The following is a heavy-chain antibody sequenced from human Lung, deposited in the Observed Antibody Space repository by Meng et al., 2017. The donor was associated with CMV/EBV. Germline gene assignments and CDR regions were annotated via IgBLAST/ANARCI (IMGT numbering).Heavy chain of an antibody. CDR2: ISAYNGNT. J-gene: IGHJ4*02. V-gene: IGHV1-18*01. D-gene: IGHD1-26*01. Sequence: QAQLLQSVGEVKKPGASVKVSCKASGYTFTNYGITWVRQAPGQGLEWMGWISAYNGNTNYAQTLQGRLTMTTDTSTSTAYMELRSLRSDDTAVYYCARVEVGITSGDYWGQGTLVTVSS. CDR1: GYTFTNYG. CDR3: ARVEVGITSGDY.